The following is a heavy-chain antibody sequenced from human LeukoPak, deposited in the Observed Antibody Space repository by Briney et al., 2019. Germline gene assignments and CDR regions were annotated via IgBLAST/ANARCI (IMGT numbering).Heavy chain of an antibody. J-gene: IGHJ4*02. CDR2: IYYSGST. Sequence: SETLSLTCTVSGGSISSSSYYWGWIRQPPGKGVEWIGSIYYSGSTYYNPSLKSRVTISVDTSKNQFSLKLSSVTAADTAVYYCAGRYCSGGSCYRRVDYWGQGTLVTVSS. CDR3: AGRYCSGGSCYRRVDY. V-gene: IGHV4-39*01. D-gene: IGHD2-15*01. CDR1: GGSISSSSYY.